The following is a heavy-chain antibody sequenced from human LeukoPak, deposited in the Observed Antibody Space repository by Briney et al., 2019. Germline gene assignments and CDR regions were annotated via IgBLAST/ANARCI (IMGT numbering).Heavy chain of an antibody. CDR3: TKIPPDTMDV. CDR2: VSGSGAST. D-gene: IGHD5-18*01. Sequence: GGSLRLSCAASGFTFSNYAMSWVRQAPGKGLEWVSSVSGSGASTYYADSVRGRFTISRDNSKNTLYLQMNSLRAEDTAVYYCTKIPPDTMDVWGQGTTVTVSS. CDR1: GFTFSNYA. J-gene: IGHJ6*02. V-gene: IGHV3-23*01.